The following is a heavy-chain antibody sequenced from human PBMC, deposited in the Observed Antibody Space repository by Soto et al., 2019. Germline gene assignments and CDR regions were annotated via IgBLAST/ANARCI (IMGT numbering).Heavy chain of an antibody. V-gene: IGHV4-31*03. D-gene: IGHD3-3*01. CDR1: GGSISSGGYY. CDR3: ARAPRVEWLSSDAFDI. Sequence: QVQLQESGPGLVKPSQTLSLTCTVSGGSISSGGYYWSWIRQHPGKGLEWIGYIYYSGSTYYNPSRKSRVTISVDPSKNQFSLKLSSVTAADTAVYYCARAPRVEWLSSDAFDIWGQGTMVTVSS. CDR2: IYYSGST. J-gene: IGHJ3*02.